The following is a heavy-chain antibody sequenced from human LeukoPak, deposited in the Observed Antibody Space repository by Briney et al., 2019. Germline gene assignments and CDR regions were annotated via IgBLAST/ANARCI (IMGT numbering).Heavy chain of an antibody. CDR2: IYYSGST. CDR3: ARLNYDILTGYIVDY. CDR1: GGSINLYY. Sequence: SETLSLTCTVSGGSINLYYWSWIWQPPGKGLEWIAYIYYSGSTKYSPSLKNRITISVDTSKNQLSLKLSSVTAADTAVYYCARLNYDILTGYIVDYWGQGTLVTVSS. J-gene: IGHJ4*02. D-gene: IGHD3-9*01. V-gene: IGHV4-59*08.